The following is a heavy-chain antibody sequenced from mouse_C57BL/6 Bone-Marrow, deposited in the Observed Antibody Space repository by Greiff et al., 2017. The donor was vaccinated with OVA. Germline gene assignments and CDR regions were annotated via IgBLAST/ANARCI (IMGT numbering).Heavy chain of an antibody. J-gene: IGHJ1*03. CDR3: ARSFITGGYFDV. V-gene: IGHV2-2*01. Sequence: QVQLKESGPGLVQPSQSLSITCTVSGFSLTGYGVHWVRQSPGKGLEWLGVIWSGGSTDYNAAFISRLSISKDNSKSQVFFKLNSLQADDTAIYYCARSFITGGYFDVWGTGTTVTVSS. CDR2: IWSGGST. D-gene: IGHD1-1*01. CDR1: GFSLTGYG.